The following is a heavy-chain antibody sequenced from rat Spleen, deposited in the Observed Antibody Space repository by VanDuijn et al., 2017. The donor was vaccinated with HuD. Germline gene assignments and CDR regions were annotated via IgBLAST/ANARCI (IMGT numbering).Heavy chain of an antibody. V-gene: IGHV5-29*01. CDR3: ARRHYGYTDYFDY. CDR2: ISYDGGST. J-gene: IGHJ2*01. Sequence: EVQLVESGGGLVQPGRSLKLSCAASGFTFRNYGMAWVRQAPTKGLEWVASISYDGGSTYYRDSVKGRFTISRDNEKNTLYLQMDSLRSEDTATYYCARRHYGYTDYFDYWGQGVMVTVSS. D-gene: IGHD1-11*01. CDR1: GFTFRNYG.